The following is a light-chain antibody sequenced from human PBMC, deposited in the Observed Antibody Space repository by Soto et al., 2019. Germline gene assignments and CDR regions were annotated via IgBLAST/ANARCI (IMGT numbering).Light chain of an antibody. Sequence: DIVLTQSPATLSLSPGNRVTLSCRANERISHSLAWYHQKPGQAPRILIYDASFRATGIPERFSGSGSGTDFTLSISRLEPEDFALYYCQHYAGGSRITFGQGTRLEIK. CDR3: QHYAGGSRIT. CDR2: DAS. J-gene: IGKJ5*01. CDR1: ERISHS. V-gene: IGKV3-20*01.